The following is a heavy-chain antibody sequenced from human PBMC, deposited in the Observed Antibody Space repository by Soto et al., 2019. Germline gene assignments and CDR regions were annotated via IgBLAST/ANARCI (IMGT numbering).Heavy chain of an antibody. CDR2: TRSKTNSYAT. J-gene: IGHJ4*02. D-gene: IGHD6-19*01. CDR1: GFTFGGSA. V-gene: IGHV3-73*01. Sequence: GGSLRLSCAASGFTFGGSAMHWVRQASGKGLEWVGHTRSKTNSYATAYAESVKGRFTISRDDSMNTAYLQMNSLKTEDTAVYFCTRQTDAVQWLVVPTDYNFDYWGQGTLVTVSS. CDR3: TRQTDAVQWLVVPTDYNFDY.